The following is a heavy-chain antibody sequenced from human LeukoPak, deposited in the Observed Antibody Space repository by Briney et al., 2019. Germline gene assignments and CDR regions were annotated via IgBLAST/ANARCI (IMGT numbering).Heavy chain of an antibody. Sequence: ASVKVSCKASGYTFTGYYIHWVRQAPGQGLEWMGWINPNSGVTHYPQKFQGRVTMTRYTSIRTAYMEVSILRSDDTAVYYCARGQQWLEAFDYWGLGTLVTVSS. CDR1: GYTFTGYY. J-gene: IGHJ4*02. V-gene: IGHV1-2*02. CDR2: INPNSGVT. D-gene: IGHD6-19*01. CDR3: ARGQQWLEAFDY.